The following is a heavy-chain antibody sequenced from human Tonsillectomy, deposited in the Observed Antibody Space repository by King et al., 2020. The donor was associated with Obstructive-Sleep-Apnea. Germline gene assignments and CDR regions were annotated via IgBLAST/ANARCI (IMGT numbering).Heavy chain of an antibody. J-gene: IGHJ6*02. D-gene: IGHD3-10*01. V-gene: IGHV3-73*01. CDR3: SRLTFSVGEYGEYDHYYGLDV. CDR2: IRSKANSDAT. CDR1: GFTFSGSP. Sequence: VQLVESGGGLVQPGGSLKLSCAASGFTFSGSPIHWVRQASGKGLEWVGRIRSKANSDATAYAASVKGRFTISRDDSKNTAYLEMNSLKAEDPAVYYCSRLTFSVGEYGEYDHYYGLDVWGQGTTVTVSS.